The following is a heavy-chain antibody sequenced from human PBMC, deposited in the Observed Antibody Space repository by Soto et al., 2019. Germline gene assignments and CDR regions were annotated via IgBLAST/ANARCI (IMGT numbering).Heavy chain of an antibody. CDR2: IYSGGST. Sequence: PGGSLGLSCAASGFTVRSNYMSGARQAPGKGLERVSVIYSGGSTYYADSVKGRFTISRDNSKNTLYLQMNSLRAEDTAVYYCARDPPGVRVNGYWGQGTLVTVSS. CDR3: ARDPPGVRVNGY. J-gene: IGHJ4*02. D-gene: IGHD2-8*01. CDR1: GFTVRSNY. V-gene: IGHV3-66*01.